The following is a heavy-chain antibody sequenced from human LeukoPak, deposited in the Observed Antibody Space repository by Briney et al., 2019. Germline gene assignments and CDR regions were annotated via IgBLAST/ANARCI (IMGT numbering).Heavy chain of an antibody. CDR2: ISYDGSNK. CDR3: ARGPTVAGLF. J-gene: IGHJ4*02. Sequence: GRSLRLTCAASGFTFSSYAMHWVRQAPGKGLEWVAVISYDGSNKYYADSVKGRFTISRDNSKNTLYLQMNSLRAEDTAVYYCARGPTVAGLFWGQGTLVTVSS. V-gene: IGHV3-30*04. D-gene: IGHD6-19*01. CDR1: GFTFSSYA.